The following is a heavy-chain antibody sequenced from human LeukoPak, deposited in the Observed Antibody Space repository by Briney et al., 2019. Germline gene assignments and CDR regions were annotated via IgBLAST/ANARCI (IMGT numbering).Heavy chain of an antibody. CDR1: GFTFSSYG. D-gene: IGHD6-13*01. J-gene: IGHJ4*02. V-gene: IGHV3-33*01. Sequence: GRSLRLSCAASGFTFSSYGMHWVRQAPGKGLEWVAVIWYDGSNKYYADSVKGRFTISRDNSKNALYLQMNSLRAEDTAVYYCARDRIAAAGTFDYWGQGTLVTVSS. CDR2: IWYDGSNK. CDR3: ARDRIAAAGTFDY.